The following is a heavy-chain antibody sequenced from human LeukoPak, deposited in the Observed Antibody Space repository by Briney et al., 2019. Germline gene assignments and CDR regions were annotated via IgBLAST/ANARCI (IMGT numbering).Heavy chain of an antibody. CDR2: IKSKTDGGTT. CDR1: GFTFSNAW. Sequence: GGSLRLSCAASGFTFSNAWMSWVRQAPGKRLEWVGRIKSKTDGGTTDYAAPVKGRFTISRDDSKNTLYLQMNSLKTEDTAVYYCTTDEWELHFDYWGQGTLVTVPS. J-gene: IGHJ4*02. D-gene: IGHD1-26*01. CDR3: TTDEWELHFDY. V-gene: IGHV3-15*01.